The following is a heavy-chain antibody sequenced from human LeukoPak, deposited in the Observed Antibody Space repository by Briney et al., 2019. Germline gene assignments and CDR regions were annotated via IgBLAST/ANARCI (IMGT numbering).Heavy chain of an antibody. CDR2: INANRGGR. J-gene: IGHJ6*02. CDR3: ARDVFGAQFYYATNYYYYGMDV. Sequence: GASVKVSCTASGYTFTDYYFQWVRQGPGRGREWVGWINANRGGRNSPKKLKGRVTMTRDTSISTVYMELNRLTSDDTAVYYCARDVFGAQFYYATNYYYYGMDVWGRGTTVAVS. CDR1: GYTFTDYY. D-gene: IGHD3-10*01. V-gene: IGHV1-2*02.